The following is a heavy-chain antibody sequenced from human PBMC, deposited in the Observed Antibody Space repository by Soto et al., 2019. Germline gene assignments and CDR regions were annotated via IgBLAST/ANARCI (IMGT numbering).Heavy chain of an antibody. D-gene: IGHD3-10*01. CDR3: ARAYGSGLYYYYGMDV. Sequence: PSPTLSLTCAISGDSVSTNSATWDWIRQSPSRGLEWLGRTYYRSKWYNDYAVSVKSRIIINPDTSKNQFSLHLNSVTPEDTAVYYCARAYGSGLYYYYGMDVWGQGTTVTVSS. J-gene: IGHJ6*02. V-gene: IGHV6-1*01. CDR1: GDSVSTNSAT. CDR2: TYYRSKWYN.